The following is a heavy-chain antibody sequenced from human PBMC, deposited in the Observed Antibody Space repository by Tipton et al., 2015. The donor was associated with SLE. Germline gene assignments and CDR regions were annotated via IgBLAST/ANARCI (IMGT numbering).Heavy chain of an antibody. CDR3: ARRGSQLAFDV. CDR2: IYPGESET. J-gene: IGHJ3*01. D-gene: IGHD1-26*01. CDR1: GYAFTDYF. Sequence: QLVQSGAEVKKPGASVKVSCKASGYAFTDYFVHWVRQMPGKGLEWMGIIYPGESETRYSPSFQGQVTISADRSTAYLQWSSLKSSDTAMYYCARRGSQLAFDVWGQGTMVTVSS. V-gene: IGHV5-51*01.